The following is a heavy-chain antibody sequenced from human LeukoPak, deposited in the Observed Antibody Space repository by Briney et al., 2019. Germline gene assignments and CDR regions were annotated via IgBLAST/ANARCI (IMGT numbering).Heavy chain of an antibody. CDR1: GFIFSSHW. J-gene: IGHJ5*02. CDR3: AGDMGYYRSNYFDP. D-gene: IGHD3-3*01. CDR2: INTDGSST. Sequence: PGGSLRLSCAVSGFIFSSHWMHWVRQAPGKGLVWVSRINTDGSSTSYADSVRGRFTISRDNAKNTLYLQMNSLRAEDTAVYYCAGDMGYYRSNYFDPWGQGTLVTVSS. V-gene: IGHV3-74*01.